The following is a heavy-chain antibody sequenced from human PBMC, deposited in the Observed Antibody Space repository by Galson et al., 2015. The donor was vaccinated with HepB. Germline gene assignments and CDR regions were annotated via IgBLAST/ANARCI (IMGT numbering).Heavy chain of an antibody. V-gene: IGHV3-30-3*01. CDR1: GFTFSSYA. D-gene: IGHD3-16*01. J-gene: IGHJ6*02. Sequence: SLRLSCAASGFTFSSYAMHWVRQAPGKGLEWVAVISYDGSNKYYADSVKGRFTISRDNSKNTLYLQMNSLRAEDTAVYYCARDPGGGRSPTRYYYYYGMDVWGQGTTVTVSS. CDR2: ISYDGSNK. CDR3: ARDPGGGRSPTRYYYYYGMDV.